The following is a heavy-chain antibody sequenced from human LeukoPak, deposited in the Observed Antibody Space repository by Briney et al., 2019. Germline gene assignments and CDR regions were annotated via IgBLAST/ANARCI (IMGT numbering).Heavy chain of an antibody. CDR3: ASDLGESVHAVMAWAH. CDR1: GVSISSYY. CDR2: IYYSGST. V-gene: IGHV4-59*01. D-gene: IGHD2-8*01. J-gene: IGHJ4*02. Sequence: PSETLSLTCTVSGVSISSYYWSWIRQTPGKGLEWVGDIYYSGSTNYNPSLKSRVTISVDTSKNQFTLKLNSVTAADTAVYFCASDLGESVHAVMAWAHWGQGTLVTVSS.